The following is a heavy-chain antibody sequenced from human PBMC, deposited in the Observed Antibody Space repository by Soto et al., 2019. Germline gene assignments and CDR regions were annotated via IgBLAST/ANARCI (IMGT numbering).Heavy chain of an antibody. J-gene: IGHJ4*02. D-gene: IGHD3-16*01. CDR1: GGSISSGDYY. CDR3: ASSVFGVPAWFDY. Sequence: QVQLQESGPGLVKPSQTLSLTCTVSGGSISSGDYYWSWIRQPPGKGLEWIGYIYYSGSTYYNPSLQSRVTISVDPSKNQCSLKLSSVTAADTAVYYCASSVFGVPAWFDYWGQGTLVTVSS. CDR2: IYYSGST. V-gene: IGHV4-30-4*01.